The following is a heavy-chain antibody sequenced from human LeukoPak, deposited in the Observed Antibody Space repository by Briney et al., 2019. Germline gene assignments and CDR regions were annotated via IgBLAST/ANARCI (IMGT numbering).Heavy chain of an antibody. CDR2: IYYSGST. J-gene: IGHJ6*02. Sequence: SQTLSLTCTVSGGSISSYYWSWTRQPPGKGLEWIGYIYYSGSTKYNPSLKSRVTISVDTSKNQFSLKLSSVTAADTAVYYCARHVEYHYYVMDVWGQGTTVTVSS. CDR1: GGSISSYY. V-gene: IGHV4-59*08. CDR3: ARHVEYHYYVMDV.